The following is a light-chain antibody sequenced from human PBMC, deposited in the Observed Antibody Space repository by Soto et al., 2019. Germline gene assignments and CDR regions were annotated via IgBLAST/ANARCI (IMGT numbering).Light chain of an antibody. CDR3: KQYNNWPLT. CDR2: GAS. J-gene: IGKJ4*01. CDR1: QSVNNN. V-gene: IGKV3-15*01. Sequence: EIVMTQSPATLSVSPGERATLSCRASQSVNNNLAWYQQKPGQAPRLLIYGASARATGIPASFSGSGSGTEFTLNISSLQSEDFAVYYCKQYNNWPLTFGGGTKVEIK.